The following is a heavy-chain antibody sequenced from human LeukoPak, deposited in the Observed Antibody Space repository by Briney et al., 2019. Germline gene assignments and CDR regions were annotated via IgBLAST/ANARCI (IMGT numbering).Heavy chain of an antibody. D-gene: IGHD1-20*01. CDR3: ARDMTGTTHYYYGMDV. CDR1: GYTFTGYY. J-gene: IGHJ6*02. Sequence: GASVKVSCKASGYTFTGYYMHWVRQAPGQGLEWMGWINPNSGGTNYAQKFQGRVTMTRDTSISAAYMELSRLGSDDTAVYYCARDMTGTTHYYYGMDVWGQGTTVTVSS. V-gene: IGHV1-2*02. CDR2: INPNSGGT.